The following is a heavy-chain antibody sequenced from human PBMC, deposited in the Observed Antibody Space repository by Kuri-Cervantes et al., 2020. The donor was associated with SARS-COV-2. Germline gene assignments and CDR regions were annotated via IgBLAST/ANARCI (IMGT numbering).Heavy chain of an antibody. D-gene: IGHD3-10*01. CDR1: GFTLSSYH. V-gene: IGHV3-48*04. CDR3: ASPPYYGSGSYYPNDAFDI. CDR2: ISITSGAI. J-gene: IGHJ3*02. Sequence: GESLKISCTVSGFTLSSYHMSWVRQAPGKGPEWISYISITSGAIYYADSVKGRFTISRDNAKNSLYLQMNSLRAEDTAVYYCASPPYYGSGSYYPNDAFDIWGQGTMVTVSS.